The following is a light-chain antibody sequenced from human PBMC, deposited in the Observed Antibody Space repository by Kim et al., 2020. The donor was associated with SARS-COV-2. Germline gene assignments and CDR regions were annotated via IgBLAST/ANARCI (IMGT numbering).Light chain of an antibody. CDR1: QTISSY. Sequence: PSLGDRVPITCRASQTISSYLNWYQQKPGKPPKLLSYETSSLHSGVSSRFSGSESGTDFTLTISSLQPEDFATYYCQQTYSTPHTFGQGTKLEI. CDR3: QQTYSTPHT. V-gene: IGKV1-39*01. J-gene: IGKJ2*01. CDR2: ETS.